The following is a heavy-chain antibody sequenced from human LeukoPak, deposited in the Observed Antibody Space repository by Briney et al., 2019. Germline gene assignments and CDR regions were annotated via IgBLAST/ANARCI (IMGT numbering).Heavy chain of an antibody. Sequence: ASVTVSCKASGYTFTGYYMHWVRQAPGQGLEWMGRINPNNGGANYAQNFQGRVTVTRDTSISTVYMELTRLRSDDTAFYYCARGENYSYGYWGQGTLSPSPQ. D-gene: IGHD5-18*01. CDR2: INPNNGGA. J-gene: IGHJ4*02. V-gene: IGHV1-2*06. CDR3: ARGENYSYGY. CDR1: GYTFTGYY.